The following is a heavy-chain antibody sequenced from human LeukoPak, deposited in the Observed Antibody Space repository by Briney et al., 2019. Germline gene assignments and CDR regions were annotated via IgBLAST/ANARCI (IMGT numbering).Heavy chain of an antibody. CDR1: GFTFSSYS. CDR3: ARDIAYCGGDCYSGYFLH. V-gene: IGHV3-21*01. Sequence: GGSLRLSCAASGFTFSSYSMNWVRQAPGKGLEWVSSISSSSSYIYYADSVKGRFTISRDNAKNSLYLQMNSLRAEDTAVYYCARDIAYCGGDCYSGYFLHWGQGTLVTVSS. D-gene: IGHD2-21*01. CDR2: ISSSSSYI. J-gene: IGHJ1*01.